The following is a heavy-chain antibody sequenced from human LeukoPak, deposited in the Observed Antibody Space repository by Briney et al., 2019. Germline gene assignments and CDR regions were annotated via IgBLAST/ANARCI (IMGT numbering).Heavy chain of an antibody. CDR1: GGTFSSYA. Sequence: SVKVSCKASGGTFSSYAISWVRQAPGQGLEWMGGIIPIFGTANYAQKFQGRVTMTTDTSTSTAYMELRSLRSDDTAVYYCARTVVTPEGWFDYWGQGTLATVSS. CDR3: ARTVVTPEGWFDY. J-gene: IGHJ4*02. CDR2: IIPIFGTA. D-gene: IGHD4-23*01. V-gene: IGHV1-69*05.